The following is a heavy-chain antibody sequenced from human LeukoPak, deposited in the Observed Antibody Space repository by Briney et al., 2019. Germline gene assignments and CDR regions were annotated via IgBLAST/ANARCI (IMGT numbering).Heavy chain of an antibody. J-gene: IGHJ4*02. CDR3: AREFGTTMFFDY. V-gene: IGHV3-53*01. CDR2: IYSGGST. D-gene: IGHD1-7*01. CDR1: GFTVSSNY. Sequence: GGSLRLSCAASGFTVSSNYMSWVRQAPGKGLEWVSVIYSGGSTYYADSVKGRFTISRDNSKNTLYLQMNSLRAEDTAVYYCAREFGTTMFFDYWGQGTLVTVSS.